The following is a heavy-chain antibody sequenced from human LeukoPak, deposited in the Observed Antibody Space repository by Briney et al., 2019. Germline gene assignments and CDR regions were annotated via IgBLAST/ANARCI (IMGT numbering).Heavy chain of an antibody. CDR2: IYYSGST. CDR1: GGSISSYY. CDR3: ARGPVGGATYYDGDAFDI. J-gene: IGHJ3*02. D-gene: IGHD1-26*01. Sequence: SETLSLTCTVSGGSISSYYWSWIRQPPGKGLQWIGYIYYSGSTNYNPSLKSRVTISVDTSKNQFSLKLSSVTAADTAVYYCARGPVGGATYYDGDAFDIWGQGTMVTVSS. V-gene: IGHV4-59*08.